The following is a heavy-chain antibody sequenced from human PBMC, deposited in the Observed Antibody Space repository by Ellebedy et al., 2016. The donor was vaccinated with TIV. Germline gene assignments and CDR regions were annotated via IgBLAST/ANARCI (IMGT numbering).Heavy chain of an antibody. Sequence: MPSETLSLTCTVSGGSIRSSSDYWGWIRQPPGKGLEWVGEIHSIIGNTNYNPSLKGRVTISADTSKNQFSLGLTSVTTADTAVYYCARTTQPFAPSNYWGLGMLVIVSS. V-gene: IGHV4-39*07. D-gene: IGHD1-1*01. CDR1: GGSIRSSSDY. CDR2: IHSIIGNT. J-gene: IGHJ4*02. CDR3: ARTTQPFAPSNY.